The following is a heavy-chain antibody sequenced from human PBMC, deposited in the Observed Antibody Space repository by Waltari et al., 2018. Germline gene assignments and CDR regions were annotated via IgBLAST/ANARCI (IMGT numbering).Heavy chain of an antibody. CDR1: GFSFSTYV. Sequence: EVQLLESGGGLVQQGGSLRLSCAASGFSFSTYVMNWVRQAPGKGLEWVSSISDAGGIINYADSVKGRFTISRDNSKNTLYLQMNSLRADDTAVYYCARGSGVDSWGQGTLVTVSS. CDR3: ARGSGVDS. D-gene: IGHD7-27*01. V-gene: IGHV3-23*01. J-gene: IGHJ4*02. CDR2: ISDAGGII.